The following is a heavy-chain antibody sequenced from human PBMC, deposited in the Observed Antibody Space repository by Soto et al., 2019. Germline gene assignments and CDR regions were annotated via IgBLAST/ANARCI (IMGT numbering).Heavy chain of an antibody. J-gene: IGHJ6*03. D-gene: IGHD4-4*01. CDR2: INHSGST. CDR1: GGSFSVYY. V-gene: IGHV4-34*01. CDR3: ARASIPTVIDRDYYYMDV. Sequence: QVQLQQWGAGLLKPSETLSLTCAVYGGSFSVYYWSWIRQPPGKGLEWIGEINHSGSTNYNPSLKSRVTISVDTSKNQFSLKLSSVTAADTAVYYCARASIPTVIDRDYYYMDVWGKGTTVTVSS.